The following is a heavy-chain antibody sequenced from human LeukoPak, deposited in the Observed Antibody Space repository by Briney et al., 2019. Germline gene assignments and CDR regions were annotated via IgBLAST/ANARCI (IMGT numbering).Heavy chain of an antibody. J-gene: IGHJ6*03. V-gene: IGHV1-18*04. CDR3: ARASGWITPDYSDYYSMDV. CDR2: VSTYNGNT. CDR1: RYSFTSYW. D-gene: IGHD3-16*01. Sequence: GESLKISCKGSRYSFTSYWIGWVRQAPGQGLEWLGWVSTYNGNTNYAQKVQGRVTMTADTSTSTAYMELRSLRSDDRAVYYCARASGWITPDYSDYYSMDVWGKGTTVTISS.